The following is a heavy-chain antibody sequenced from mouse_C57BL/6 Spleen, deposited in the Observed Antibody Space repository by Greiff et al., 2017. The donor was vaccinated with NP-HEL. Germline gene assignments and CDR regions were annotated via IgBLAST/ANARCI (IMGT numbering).Heavy chain of an antibody. CDR2: ISYSGST. V-gene: IGHV3-1*01. J-gene: IGHJ3*01. D-gene: IGHD2-13*01. CDR3: ARDRVTGWFAY. CDR1: GYSITSGYD. Sequence: EVQLQQSGPGMVKPSQSLSLTCTVTGYSITSGYDWHWIRHFPGNKLEWMGYISYSGSTNYNPSLKSRISITHDTSKNHFFLKLNSVTTEDTATYYCARDRVTGWFAYWGQGTLVTVSA.